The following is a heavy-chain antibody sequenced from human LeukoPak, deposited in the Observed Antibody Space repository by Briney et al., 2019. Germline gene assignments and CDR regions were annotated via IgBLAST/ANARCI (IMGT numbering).Heavy chain of an antibody. J-gene: IGHJ6*02. V-gene: IGHV1-69*04. CDR3: ARDPDYGMDV. CDR1: GGTFSSYA. CDR2: IIPIFGIA. Sequence: GASVKVSCKASGGTFSSYAISWVRQAPGQGLEWMGRIIPIFGIANYAQKFQGRVTIIADKSTSTAYMELSSLRSEDTAVYYCARDPDYGMDVWGQGTTVTASS.